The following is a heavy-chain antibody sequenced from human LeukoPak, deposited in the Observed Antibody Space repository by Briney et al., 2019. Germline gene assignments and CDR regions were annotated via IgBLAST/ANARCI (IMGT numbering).Heavy chain of an antibody. V-gene: IGHV3-33*06. CDR2: IWYDGSNK. D-gene: IGHD2-2*01. CDR1: GFTFSSYG. CDR3: AKGDIVVVPAAMTFDY. J-gene: IGHJ4*02. Sequence: GGSLRLSCAASGFTFSSYGMHWVRQAPGKGLEWVAVIWYDGSNKYYADSVKGRFTISRDNSKNTLYLQMNSLRAEDTAVYYCAKGDIVVVPAAMTFDYWGQGTLVTVSS.